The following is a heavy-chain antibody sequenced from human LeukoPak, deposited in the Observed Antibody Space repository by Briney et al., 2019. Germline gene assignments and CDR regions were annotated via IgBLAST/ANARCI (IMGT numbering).Heavy chain of an antibody. CDR2: MGGDGDRK. CDR1: GLSFSTYW. J-gene: IGHJ4*02. CDR3: ARDRGWRLLDY. D-gene: IGHD6-25*01. Sequence: GGSLRLSCAASGLSFSTYWMTWVRQAPGKVLEWLANMGGDGDRKFYVDSVKGRFTISRDNAENSLYLQMNSLRVEDTAVYYCARDRGWRLLDYWGQGTLVTVSS. V-gene: IGHV3-7*01.